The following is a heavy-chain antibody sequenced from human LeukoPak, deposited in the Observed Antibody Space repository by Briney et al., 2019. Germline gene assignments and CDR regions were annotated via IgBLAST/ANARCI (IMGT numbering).Heavy chain of an antibody. J-gene: IGHJ4*02. CDR3: ARLLGPDMDY. D-gene: IGHD2-15*01. Sequence: GGSLRLSCAASGFTFSTHWMSWVRQAPGKGPEWVANIKQDGSEKYYVDSLKGRFTISRDNAKNSLYLGMNSLRAEDTAVYYCARLLGPDMDYWGQGTLVNVSS. CDR1: GFTFSTHW. CDR2: IKQDGSEK. V-gene: IGHV3-7*01.